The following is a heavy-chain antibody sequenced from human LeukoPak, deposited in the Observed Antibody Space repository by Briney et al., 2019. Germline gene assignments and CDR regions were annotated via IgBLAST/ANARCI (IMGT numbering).Heavy chain of an antibody. Sequence: ASVKVSCKASGYTFTSYGISWVRQAPGQGLEWMRWISAYNGNTNYAQKLQGRVTMTTDTSTSTAYMELRSLRSDDTAVYYCAREAYCDILTGYSPHFDYWGQGTLVTVSS. CDR3: AREAYCDILTGYSPHFDY. D-gene: IGHD3-9*01. CDR1: GYTFTSYG. CDR2: ISAYNGNT. V-gene: IGHV1-18*01. J-gene: IGHJ4*02.